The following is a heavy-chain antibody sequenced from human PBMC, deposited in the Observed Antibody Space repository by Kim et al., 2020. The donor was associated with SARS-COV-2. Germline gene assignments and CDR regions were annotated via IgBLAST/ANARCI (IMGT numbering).Heavy chain of an antibody. D-gene: IGHD6-13*01. Sequence: SETLSLTCAVSGGSISSSNWWSWVRQPPGKGLEWIGEIYHSGSTNYNPSLKSRVTISVDKSKNQFSLKLSSVTAADTAVYYCARPPVYSSSWRGYFDLWGRGTLVTVSS. V-gene: IGHV4-4*02. CDR2: IYHSGST. CDR3: ARPPVYSSSWRGYFDL. J-gene: IGHJ2*01. CDR1: GGSISSSNW.